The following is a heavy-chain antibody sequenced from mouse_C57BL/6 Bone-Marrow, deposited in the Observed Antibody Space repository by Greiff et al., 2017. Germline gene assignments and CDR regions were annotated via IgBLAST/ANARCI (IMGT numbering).Heavy chain of an antibody. Sequence: QVQLQQSGAELVRPGASVTLSCKASGYTFTDYEMHWVKQTPVHGLEWIGAIDPETGGTAYNEKFKGKAILTADKSSSTAYMELSSLTSEDSAVYYGTRSHYGSSPGWYFDVWGTGTTVTVSS. V-gene: IGHV1-15*01. CDR1: GYTFTDYE. J-gene: IGHJ1*03. CDR2: IDPETGGT. CDR3: TRSHYGSSPGWYFDV. D-gene: IGHD1-1*01.